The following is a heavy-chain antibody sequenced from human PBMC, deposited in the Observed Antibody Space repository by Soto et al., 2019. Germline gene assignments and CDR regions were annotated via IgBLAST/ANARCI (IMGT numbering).Heavy chain of an antibody. CDR2: ISYDGSNK. V-gene: IGHV3-30-3*01. J-gene: IGHJ6*02. CDR1: GSTFSNYI. Sequence: QLQLVESGGGVVQPGRSLRLSCAASGSTFSNYIMHWVRQAPGKGLEWVAFISYDGSNKDYADSVEGRFTISRDNSKTTLYLKLSSLRPEDTAVYYWAGGDNYYALGVWGQGTTVTVSS. CDR3: AGGDNYYALGV. D-gene: IGHD2-15*01.